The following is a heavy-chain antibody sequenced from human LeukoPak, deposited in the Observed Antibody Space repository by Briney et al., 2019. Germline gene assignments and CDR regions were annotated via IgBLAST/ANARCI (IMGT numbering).Heavy chain of an antibody. CDR3: AKAYSSSWYLKNFDY. CDR1: GFTLSSYA. D-gene: IGHD6-13*01. J-gene: IGHJ4*02. Sequence: GGSLRLSCAASGFTLSSYAMSWVRQAPGKGLECGSAISGSGGSTYYADSVKGRFTISRDNSKNTLYLQMNSLRAEDTAVYYCAKAYSSSWYLKNFDYWGQGTLVTVSS. V-gene: IGHV3-23*01. CDR2: ISGSGGST.